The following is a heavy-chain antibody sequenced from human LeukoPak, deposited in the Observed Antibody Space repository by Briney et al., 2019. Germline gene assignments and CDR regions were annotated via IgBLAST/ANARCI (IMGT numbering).Heavy chain of an antibody. Sequence: PGGSLRLSCAASGLTFSSYGMSWVRQAPGKGLEWVSTISGNGDSTYYADSVKGRFTISRDNSKNTLYLQMNSLRAEDMAVYYCAQSIAVAFYYWGQGTLVTVSS. D-gene: IGHD6-19*01. CDR3: AQSIAVAFYY. CDR2: ISGNGDST. J-gene: IGHJ4*02. CDR1: GLTFSSYG. V-gene: IGHV3-23*01.